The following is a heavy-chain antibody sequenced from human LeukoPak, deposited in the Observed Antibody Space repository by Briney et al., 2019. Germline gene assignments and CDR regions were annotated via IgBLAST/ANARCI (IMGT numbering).Heavy chain of an antibody. Sequence: SETLSLTCTVSGGSISSYYWSWIRQPPGKGLEWIGYIYYSGSTNYNPSLKSRVTISVDTSKNQFSLKLSSVTAADTAVYYCARDKGANLNASDIWGQGTMVTVSS. V-gene: IGHV4-59*01. CDR2: IYYSGST. D-gene: IGHD1-26*01. J-gene: IGHJ3*02. CDR1: GGSISSYY. CDR3: ARDKGANLNASDI.